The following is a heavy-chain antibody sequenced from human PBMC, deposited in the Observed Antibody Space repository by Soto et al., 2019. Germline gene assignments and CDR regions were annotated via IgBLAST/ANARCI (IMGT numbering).Heavy chain of an antibody. CDR2: VYSDGSST. V-gene: IGHV3-74*01. D-gene: IGHD1-26*01. CDR3: ARAMSSGSYFDY. CDR1: GFTFSSYW. Sequence: GGSLRLSCAASGFTFSSYWMHWVRQVSGKGLVWVSRVYSDGSSTSYADSVKGRFTISRDNAKNTLYLQMNSLRAEDTAVYYCARAMSSGSYFDYWGQGTLITVSS. J-gene: IGHJ4*02.